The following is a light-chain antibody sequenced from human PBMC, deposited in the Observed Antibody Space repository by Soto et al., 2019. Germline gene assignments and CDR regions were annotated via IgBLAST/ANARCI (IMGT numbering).Light chain of an antibody. Sequence: EIVMTQSPATLSVSPRERATLSCRASQSIVNNLAWYQQKPGQGPRLLIYGASSRATGLPARFSGSGSGTGFTLTISSLQSEDFAIYYCQQYNDWPLTFGGGTKVEIK. CDR3: QQYNDWPLT. V-gene: IGKV3-15*01. J-gene: IGKJ4*01. CDR1: QSIVNN. CDR2: GAS.